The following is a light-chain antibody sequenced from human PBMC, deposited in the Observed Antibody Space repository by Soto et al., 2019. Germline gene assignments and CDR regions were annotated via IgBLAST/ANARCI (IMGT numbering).Light chain of an antibody. Sequence: EVVLTQSPLSLPVTLGQPASVSCRSSQSLVHSDGNTYLNWYQQGPGQSPRRLIYKVSNRDSGVPDRFRGGESGTNFTLKISRVEAEDIGTYYCMQGTHWPITFGQGTRLEIK. CDR3: MQGTHWPIT. CDR1: QSLVHSDGNTY. CDR2: KVS. V-gene: IGKV2-30*02. J-gene: IGKJ5*01.